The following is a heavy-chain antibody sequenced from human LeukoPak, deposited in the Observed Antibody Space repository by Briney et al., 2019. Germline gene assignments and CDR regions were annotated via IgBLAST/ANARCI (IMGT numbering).Heavy chain of an antibody. Sequence: GGSLRLSCAASGFTFSSYWMNWVRQAPGKGLEWVANIKQDGTKKYYADSVKGRFTISRDNSKNTLHLHMNSLRAEDTAVYYCARDGFLEWFDYYYYYMDVWGKGTTVTVSS. CDR2: IKQDGTKK. V-gene: IGHV3-7*01. J-gene: IGHJ6*03. D-gene: IGHD3-3*01. CDR3: ARDGFLEWFDYYYYYMDV. CDR1: GFTFSSYW.